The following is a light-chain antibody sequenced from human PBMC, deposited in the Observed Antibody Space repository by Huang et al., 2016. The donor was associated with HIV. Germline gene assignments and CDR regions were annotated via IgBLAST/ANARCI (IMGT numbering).Light chain of an antibody. CDR2: DAS. CDR3: QQRSSWPLLT. CDR1: QSVSSY. J-gene: IGKJ4*01. Sequence: EIVLTQSPATLSLSPGERATLSCRASQSVSSYLAWYQQKPGQAPRLLIYDASNRATGIPAKLSGSGSGTDFTLTISSLEPEDFAVYYCQQRSSWPLLTFGGGTKVEIK. V-gene: IGKV3-11*01.